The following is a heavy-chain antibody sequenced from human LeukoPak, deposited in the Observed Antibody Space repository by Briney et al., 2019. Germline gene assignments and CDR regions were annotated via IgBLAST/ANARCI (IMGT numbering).Heavy chain of an antibody. CDR3: ARWRGVYYYDSSGAHAFDI. D-gene: IGHD3-22*01. CDR1: GYTFTSYG. CDR2: ISAYNGNT. V-gene: IGHV1-18*01. Sequence: ASVKVSCKASGYTFTSYGISWVRQAPGQGLEWMGWISAYNGNTNYAQKLQGRVTMTTDTSTSTAYTELRSLRSDDTAVYYCARWRGVYYYDSSGAHAFDIWGQGTMVTVSS. J-gene: IGHJ3*02.